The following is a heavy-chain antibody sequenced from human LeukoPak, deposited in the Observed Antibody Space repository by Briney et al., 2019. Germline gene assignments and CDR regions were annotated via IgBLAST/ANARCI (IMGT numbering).Heavy chain of an antibody. D-gene: IGHD5-18*01. Sequence: ASVKVSCKASGYTFTSYYMHWVRQAPGQGLEWMGIINPSDGSTSYAQKFQGRVTMTRDTSTSTVYMGLSSLRSEDTAIYYCARAEPRAQLWLRDGDCWGQGTLVTVSS. CDR3: ARAEPRAQLWLRDGDC. V-gene: IGHV1-46*01. CDR1: GYTFTSYY. J-gene: IGHJ4*02. CDR2: INPSDGST.